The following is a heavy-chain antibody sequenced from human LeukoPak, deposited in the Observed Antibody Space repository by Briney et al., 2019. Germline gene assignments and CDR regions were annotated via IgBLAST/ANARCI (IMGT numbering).Heavy chain of an antibody. CDR3: AKDPLNTVMVSPTFDY. Sequence: GGSLRLSCVVSGFPFSSYAMSWVRQAPGKGLEWVSGISGSGDDTYYAAPVKGRFTVSRDTSKNTLYLQVNSLRAEDTAVYYCAKDPLNTVMVSPTFDYWGQGTLVTVSS. CDR2: ISGSGDDT. D-gene: IGHD5-18*01. V-gene: IGHV3-23*01. CDR1: GFPFSSYA. J-gene: IGHJ4*02.